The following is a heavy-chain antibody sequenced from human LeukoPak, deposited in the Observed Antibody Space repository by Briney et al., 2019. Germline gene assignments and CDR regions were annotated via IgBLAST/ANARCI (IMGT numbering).Heavy chain of an antibody. D-gene: IGHD6-19*01. CDR3: ARCVAVAGVRRLGDYYYGMDV. CDR1: GGSFSGYY. Sequence: SETLSLTCAVYGGSFSGYYWSWIRQPPGKGLEWIGEINHSGGTNYNPSLKSRVTISVDTSKNQFSLKLSSVTAADTAVYYCARCVAVAGVRRLGDYYYGMDVWGQGTTVTVSS. J-gene: IGHJ6*02. CDR2: INHSGGT. V-gene: IGHV4-34*01.